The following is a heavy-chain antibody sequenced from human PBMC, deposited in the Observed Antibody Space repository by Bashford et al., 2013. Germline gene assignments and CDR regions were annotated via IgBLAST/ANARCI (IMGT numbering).Heavy chain of an antibody. CDR1: GYSFTSYW. CDR2: VYPGDSDT. V-gene: IGHV5-51*01. J-gene: IGHJ4*02. Sequence: GESLKISCKGSGYSFTSYWIGWVRQMPGKGPGVDGESVYPGDSDTRYSPSFQGQVTISADTSKNQFSLKVNSVTAADTAVYYCARSGGYVLYFDYWGQGTLVTVSS. D-gene: IGHD2-2*01. CDR3: ARSGGYVLYFDY.